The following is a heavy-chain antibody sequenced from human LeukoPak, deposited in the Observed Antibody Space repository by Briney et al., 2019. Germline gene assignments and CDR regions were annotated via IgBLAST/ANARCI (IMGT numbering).Heavy chain of an antibody. D-gene: IGHD3-22*01. J-gene: IGHJ3*02. CDR3: ADIFYDSSGYTDAFDI. Sequence: ASVKVSCKASGYTFTGYYMHWVRQAPGQGLEWMGWINPNSGGTNYAQKFQGRVTMTRDTSISTAYMELSRLRSDDTAVYYCADIFYDSSGYTDAFDIWGQGTMVTVSS. CDR1: GYTFTGYY. V-gene: IGHV1-2*02. CDR2: INPNSGGT.